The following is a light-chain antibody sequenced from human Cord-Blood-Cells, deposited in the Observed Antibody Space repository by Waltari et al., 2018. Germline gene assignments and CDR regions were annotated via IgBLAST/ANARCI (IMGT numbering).Light chain of an antibody. Sequence: DIQMTQSPSSLSASVGDRVTITCRASQSISSYLNWYQQKPGKAPKLLIYAASSLQSGVPSRFSGSGSGTDFTLTISSLQPEDFATYYCQQSYSTPPEWTFGQGP. CDR2: AAS. J-gene: IGKJ1*01. CDR1: QSISSY. CDR3: QQSYSTPPEWT. V-gene: IGKV1-39*01.